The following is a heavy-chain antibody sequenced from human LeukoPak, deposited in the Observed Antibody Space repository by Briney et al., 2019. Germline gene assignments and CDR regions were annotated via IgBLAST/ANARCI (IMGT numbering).Heavy chain of an antibody. CDR2: IYYSGST. CDR3: ARALCTSVVPWGFDP. CDR1: GGSISSYY. D-gene: IGHD2-2*01. V-gene: IGHV4-59*01. Sequence: PSETLSLTCTVSGGSISSYYWSWIRQPPGKGLEWIGYIYYSGSTNYNPSLKSRVTISVDTSKNQFSLKLSSVTAADTAVYYCARALCTSVVPWGFDPWGQGTLVTVSS. J-gene: IGHJ5*02.